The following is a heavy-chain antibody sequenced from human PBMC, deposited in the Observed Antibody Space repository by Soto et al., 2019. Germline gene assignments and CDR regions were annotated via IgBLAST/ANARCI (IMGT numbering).Heavy chain of an antibody. CDR3: AATRDWGSYDFGGYPS. Sequence: QMHVVQSGPEVTKPGTSVKVSCKGSGFTFSRAAVQWVRQARAQGLEWIGWIVVASGKTDYAPNLQERVRITRDVSTCTAYLEVSGLSFEDTSVYSCAATRDWGSYDFGGYPSWGQGTLVTVAS. CDR1: GFTFSRAA. D-gene: IGHD3-22*01. V-gene: IGHV1-58*01. CDR2: IVVASGKT. J-gene: IGHJ4*02.